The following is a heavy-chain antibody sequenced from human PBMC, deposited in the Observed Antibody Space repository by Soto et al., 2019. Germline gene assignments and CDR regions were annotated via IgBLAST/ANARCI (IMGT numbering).Heavy chain of an antibody. CDR1: GGSFISSNYY. J-gene: IGHJ6*02. V-gene: IGHV4-39*01. CDR2: IYYSGST. D-gene: IGHD3-22*01. Sequence: ASETLSHTCTVSGGSFISSNYYRGRIRQPPGKGLEWIGSIYYSGSTYYNPSLKSRVTMSVDMSKNQFSLKLSSVNAADAAVYYCAIVVDPRSLFHGLDVWGQGTTVTVSS. CDR3: AIVVDPRSLFHGLDV.